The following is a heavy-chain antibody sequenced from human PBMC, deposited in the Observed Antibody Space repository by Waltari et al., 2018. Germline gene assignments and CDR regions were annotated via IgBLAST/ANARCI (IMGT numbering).Heavy chain of an antibody. CDR3: ASSGKEGY. Sequence: EVQLVESGGGLVQLGGSLRRTCAVSGFPFSSSGMNWVRQAPGKGLVCVSRVNTDGSSTTYADSVKCRFTISRDNAKNTLFLQMNSLRAEDTAVYYCASSGKEGYWGQGTLVTVSS. CDR1: GFPFSSSG. CDR2: VNTDGSST. V-gene: IGHV3-74*01. J-gene: IGHJ4*02.